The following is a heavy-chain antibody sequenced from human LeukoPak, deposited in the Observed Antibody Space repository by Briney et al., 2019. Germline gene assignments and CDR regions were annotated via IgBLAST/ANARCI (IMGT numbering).Heavy chain of an antibody. Sequence: ASVKVSCKASGYTFTSYDINWVRQATGQGLEWMGWMNPNSGNTGYAQKFQGRVTMTRNTSISTAYVELSSLRSEDTAVYYCARGRPYNWNSPLWGQGTMVTVSS. V-gene: IGHV1-8*01. CDR1: GYTFTSYD. D-gene: IGHD1-7*01. CDR3: ARGRPYNWNSPL. J-gene: IGHJ3*01. CDR2: MNPNSGNT.